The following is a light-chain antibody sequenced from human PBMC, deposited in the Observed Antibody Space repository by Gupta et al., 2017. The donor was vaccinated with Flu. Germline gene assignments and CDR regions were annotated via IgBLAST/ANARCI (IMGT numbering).Light chain of an antibody. CDR3: GGWYDSRNAWV. CDR2: SNN. V-gene: IGLV1-44*01. CDR1: RSNIGSNT. J-gene: IGLJ3*02. Sequence: QSVLTQPPSASQVPGQRVTISCSGSRSNIGSNTVSWYQQPPGTAPKLLIYSNNQRPSGGPDRFSGSRSGASASLAIGGLQSEDEADYYCGGWYDSRNAWVFGGGTKLTVL.